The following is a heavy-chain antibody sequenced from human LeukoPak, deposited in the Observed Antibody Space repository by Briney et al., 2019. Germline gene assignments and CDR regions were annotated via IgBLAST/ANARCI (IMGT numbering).Heavy chain of an antibody. V-gene: IGHV3-30*02. D-gene: IGHD3-22*01. CDR3: AKDLGVYDSSGYFYDAFDI. CDR1: GFNFNNYG. CDR2: IRYDGSNK. J-gene: IGHJ3*02. Sequence: PGGSLRLSCAASGFNFNNYGMYWVRQAPGKGLEWVAFIRYDGSNKDYADSVKGRFTISRDNSKNTLYLQMNSLRAEDTAVYYCAKDLGVYDSSGYFYDAFDIWGQGTMVTVSS.